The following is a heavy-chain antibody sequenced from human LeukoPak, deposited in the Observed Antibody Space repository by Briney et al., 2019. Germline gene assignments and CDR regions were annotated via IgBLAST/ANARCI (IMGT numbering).Heavy chain of an antibody. CDR2: LRGDGET. D-gene: IGHD3-16*01. CDR3: AKASWVSNVDAVL. CDR1: GFIFRNYA. J-gene: IGHJ4*02. V-gene: IGHV3-23*01. Sequence: GGSLRLSCAASGFIFRNYAMSWVRQGPARGLEWVSSLRGDGETFYADSVKGRFSLSRDDSRNTVYFQLNNLRVDDTAIYYCAKASWVSNVDAVLWGQGTLVTVSS.